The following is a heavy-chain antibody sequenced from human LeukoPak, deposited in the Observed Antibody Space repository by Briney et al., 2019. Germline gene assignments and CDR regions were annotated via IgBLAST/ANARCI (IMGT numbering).Heavy chain of an antibody. V-gene: IGHV3-23*01. CDR1: GFTFSSYV. Sequence: GGSLRLSCAASGFTFSSYVMTWVRQGPGKGLERVSGISGSGSNTYYADSVKGRFTISRDNSNNMVYLQMNGLRAEDTAVYYCAKAACGSECYYLMDVWGKGTTVTI. CDR2: ISGSGSNT. CDR3: AKAACGSECYYLMDV. D-gene: IGHD2-21*01. J-gene: IGHJ6*03.